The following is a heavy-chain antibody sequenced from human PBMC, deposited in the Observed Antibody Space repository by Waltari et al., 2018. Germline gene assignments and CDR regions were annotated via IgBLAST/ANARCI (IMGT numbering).Heavy chain of an antibody. Sequence: QVQLQESGPGLVKPSETLSLTCTVSGGSISSYYWSWIRQPPGKGLEWIGYIYYSGSTNYNPSLKSRVTISVDTSKNQFSLKLSSVTAADTAVYYCARDAGDGWFDPWGQGTLVTVSS. J-gene: IGHJ5*02. D-gene: IGHD4-17*01. CDR2: IYYSGST. CDR3: ARDAGDGWFDP. V-gene: IGHV4-59*01. CDR1: GGSISSYY.